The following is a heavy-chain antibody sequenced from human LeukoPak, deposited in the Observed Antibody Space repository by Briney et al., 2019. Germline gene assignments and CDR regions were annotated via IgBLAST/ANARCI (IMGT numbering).Heavy chain of an antibody. CDR3: ARGSFGHFDR. J-gene: IGHJ4*02. Sequence: SETLSLTCSVSGGSINDYYWNWIRQPAGKGLEWIGRFYSSGGTYYNPTLKSPVTISVDKSKNQLSPNLRSVTAADTAVYYCARGSFGHFDRWGQGTLVTVSS. D-gene: IGHD5-18*01. CDR2: FYSSGGT. CDR1: GGSINDYY. V-gene: IGHV4-4*07.